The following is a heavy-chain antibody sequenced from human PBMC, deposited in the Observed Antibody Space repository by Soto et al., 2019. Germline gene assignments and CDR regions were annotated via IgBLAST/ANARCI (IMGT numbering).Heavy chain of an antibody. CDR1: GYDFTSYW. CDR2: IQPVDSDT. CDR3: AGVFRGGYLAYFYYAMDV. Sequence: GESLKISCKGSGYDFTSYWIGWVRQMPGKGLEWMGIIQPVDSDTRYSPSFQGQVTISVDKSIGTAYLQWRSLRASDTAMYYCAGVFRGGYLAYFYYAMDVWGKGTTVTVPS. V-gene: IGHV5-51*01. D-gene: IGHD5-12*01. J-gene: IGHJ6*04.